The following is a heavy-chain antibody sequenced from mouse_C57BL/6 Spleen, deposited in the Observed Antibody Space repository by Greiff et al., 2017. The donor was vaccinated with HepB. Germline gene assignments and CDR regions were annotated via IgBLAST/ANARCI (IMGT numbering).Heavy chain of an antibody. J-gene: IGHJ3*01. Sequence: QVQLKESGAELVRPGASVKLSCKASGYTFTDYYINWVKQRPGQGLEWIARIYPGSGNTYYNEKFKGKATLTAEKSSSTAYMQLSSLTSEDSAVYFCAIYDYDLAWFAYWGQGTLVTVSA. D-gene: IGHD2-4*01. CDR1: GYTFTDYY. CDR2: IYPGSGNT. V-gene: IGHV1-76*01. CDR3: AIYDYDLAWFAY.